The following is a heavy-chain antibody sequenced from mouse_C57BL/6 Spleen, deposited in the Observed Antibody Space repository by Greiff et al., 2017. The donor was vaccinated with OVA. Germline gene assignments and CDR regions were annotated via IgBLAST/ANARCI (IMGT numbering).Heavy chain of an antibody. CDR2: IWSGGST. Sequence: QVQLQQSGPGLVQPSQSLSITCTVSGFSLTSYGVHWVRQSPGKGLEWLGVIWSGGSTDYNAAFISRLSISKDNSKSQVFFKMNSLQADDTAIYYCASWDEDAMDYWGQGTSVTVSS. CDR3: ASWDEDAMDY. CDR1: GFSLTSYG. J-gene: IGHJ4*01. D-gene: IGHD4-1*01. V-gene: IGHV2-2*01.